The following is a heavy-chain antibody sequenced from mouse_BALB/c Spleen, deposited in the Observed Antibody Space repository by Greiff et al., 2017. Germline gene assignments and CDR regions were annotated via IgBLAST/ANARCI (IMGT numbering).Heavy chain of an antibody. D-gene: IGHD2-14*01. CDR1: GYTFTSYW. CDR2: IYPGSGST. V-gene: IGHV1S22*01. J-gene: IGHJ2*01. CDR3: TRVPYYRYDEGGFDY. Sequence: LQQPGSELVRPGASVKLSCKASGYTFTSYWMHWVKQRPGQGLEWIGNIYPGSGSTNYDEKFKSKATLTVDTSSSTAYMQLSSLTSEDSAVYYCTRVPYYRYDEGGFDYWGQGTTLTVSS.